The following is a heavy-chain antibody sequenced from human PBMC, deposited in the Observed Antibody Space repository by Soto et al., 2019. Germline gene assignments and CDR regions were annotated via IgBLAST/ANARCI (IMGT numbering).Heavy chain of an antibody. Sequence: QVQLVQSGAEVRKPGSSVKVSCKDSGGTFSRHAISWVRQAPGQGLEWMGGIIPNFGTANHAQEFQDRVTIIADESTSPVYMELSSLRSEDTAMYYCSRGWGYRSNDYYYAYWGQGTLVIVSS. CDR2: IIPNFGTA. CDR3: SRGWGYRSNDYYYAY. V-gene: IGHV1-69*01. CDR1: GGTFSRHA. J-gene: IGHJ4*02. D-gene: IGHD3-22*01.